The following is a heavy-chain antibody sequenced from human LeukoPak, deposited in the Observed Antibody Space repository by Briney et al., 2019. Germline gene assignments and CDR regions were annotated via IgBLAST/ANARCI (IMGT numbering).Heavy chain of an antibody. CDR1: GFTFSTYG. Sequence: PGGSLRLSCEVSGFTFSTYGMSWVRQAPGKGLEWVANIKQDGSEKYYVDSVKGRFTISRDNAKNSLYLQMNRLRPEDTAVYYCARGSMLVVIGWSANDAFDIWGQGTMVTVSS. V-gene: IGHV3-7*01. J-gene: IGHJ3*02. D-gene: IGHD3-22*01. CDR2: IKQDGSEK. CDR3: ARGSMLVVIGWSANDAFDI.